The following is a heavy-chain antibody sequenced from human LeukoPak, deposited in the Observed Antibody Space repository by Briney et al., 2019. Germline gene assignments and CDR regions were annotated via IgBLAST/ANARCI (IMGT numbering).Heavy chain of an antibody. CDR2: INSDGSST. V-gene: IGHV3-74*01. CDR3: ARGFPHHYDSRGIKFDF. Sequence: GSLILSCAASGFAVSSNYMSWVRQAPGKGLVWVSRINSDGSSTSYADSVKGRFTISRDNSKNTLYLQMNSLRAEDTAVYYCARGFPHHYDSRGIKFDFWGQGILVSVSS. D-gene: IGHD3-22*01. J-gene: IGHJ4*02. CDR1: GFAVSSNY.